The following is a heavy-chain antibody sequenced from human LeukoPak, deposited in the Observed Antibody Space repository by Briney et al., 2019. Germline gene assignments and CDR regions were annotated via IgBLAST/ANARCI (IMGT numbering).Heavy chain of an antibody. Sequence: ASVKVSCKTSGYTITSYGISWVRQAPGQGLEWMGWISAFTGNTDYAQKLQGRVTMTTDTTTSTAYMELRSLRSDDTAVYYCARRRDDYRQIDYWGQGTLVTVSS. J-gene: IGHJ4*02. CDR3: ARRRDDYRQIDY. D-gene: IGHD5-24*01. CDR2: ISAFTGNT. V-gene: IGHV1-18*01. CDR1: GYTITSYG.